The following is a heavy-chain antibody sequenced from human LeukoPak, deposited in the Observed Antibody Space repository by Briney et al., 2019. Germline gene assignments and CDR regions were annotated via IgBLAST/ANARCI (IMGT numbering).Heavy chain of an antibody. Sequence: PGGSLRLSCAASGFTFDDYAMHWVRQAPGKGLEWVSDIGDSGATTYYADSVKGRSTISRDNSKNTLYLQMSSLRAEDTAVYFCASFHYYGSGAYYLSYWGQGTLVTVSS. CDR2: IGDSGATT. D-gene: IGHD3-10*01. CDR1: GFTFDDYA. CDR3: ASFHYYGSGAYYLSY. V-gene: IGHV3-23*01. J-gene: IGHJ4*02.